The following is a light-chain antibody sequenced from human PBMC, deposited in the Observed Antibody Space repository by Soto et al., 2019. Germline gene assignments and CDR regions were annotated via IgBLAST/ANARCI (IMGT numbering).Light chain of an antibody. J-gene: IGLJ2*01. CDR1: NIGTKS. Sequence: SYELTQPPSVSVAPGKTARITCGGNNIGTKSVHWYQQKSGQAPVLVISYDSDRPSGIPERFSGSNSGNTATLILSRVEAGDEADYYCQVWDSSSDHPVFGGGTKLTVL. V-gene: IGLV3-21*04. CDR2: YDS. CDR3: QVWDSSSDHPV.